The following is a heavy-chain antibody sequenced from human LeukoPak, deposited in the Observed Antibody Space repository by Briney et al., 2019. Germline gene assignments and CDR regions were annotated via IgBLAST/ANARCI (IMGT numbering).Heavy chain of an antibody. CDR3: AKRPNNDGSYDYFDY. D-gene: IGHD5-24*01. CDR1: GFTFSSYA. CDR2: VSGSGRST. V-gene: IGHV3-23*01. Sequence: GGSLRLSCAASGFTFSSYAMSWVRQAPGKGLEWVSAVSGSGRSTYYADSVKGRFTISRDNSKNTLYLQVNSLRGDDTAIYYCAKRPNNDGSYDYFDYWGQGTLVTVSS. J-gene: IGHJ4*02.